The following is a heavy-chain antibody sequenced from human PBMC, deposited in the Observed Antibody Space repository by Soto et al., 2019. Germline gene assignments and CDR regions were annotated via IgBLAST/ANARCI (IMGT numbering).Heavy chain of an antibody. CDR3: ARDGGDY. CDR2: MSYDGSNK. J-gene: IGHJ4*02. V-gene: IGHV3-30-3*01. CDR1: GFTFSSYA. D-gene: IGHD3-16*01. Sequence: QVQLVESGGGVVQPGRSLRLSCAASGFTFSSYAMHWVRRAPGKGLEWMAVMSYDGSNKYYADSVKGRFTISRDNSKSTLYLQMISLRPEDTALYYCARDGGDYWGQGTLVIVSS.